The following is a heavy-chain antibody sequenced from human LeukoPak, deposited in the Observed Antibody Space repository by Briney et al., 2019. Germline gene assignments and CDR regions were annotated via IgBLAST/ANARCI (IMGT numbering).Heavy chain of an antibody. D-gene: IGHD5-18*01. CDR2: INEDGSAK. Sequence: GGSLRLSCAASGFTVSSYWMSWVRQAPGKGLEWVANINEDGSAKYYVDSVKGRFTISRDNAKNSLYLQMNSLRAEDTAVYYCAISSVRYSRGYWGQGTLVTVSS. V-gene: IGHV3-7*01. CDR1: GFTVSSYW. J-gene: IGHJ4*02. CDR3: AISSVRYSRGY.